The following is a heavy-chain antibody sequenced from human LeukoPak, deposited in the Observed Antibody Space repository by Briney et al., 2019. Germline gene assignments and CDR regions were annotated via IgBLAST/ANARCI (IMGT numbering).Heavy chain of an antibody. D-gene: IGHD3-3*01. Sequence: PGGSLRLSCAASGFTFSSYAMSWVRQAPGKGLEWVSAISGSGGSTYYADSVKGRFTISRDNSKNTLHLQMNSLRAEDTAVYYCAKDRDRYDFWSGYSENGMDVWGQGTTVTVSS. CDR3: AKDRDRYDFWSGYSENGMDV. CDR2: ISGSGGST. V-gene: IGHV3-23*01. CDR1: GFTFSSYA. J-gene: IGHJ6*02.